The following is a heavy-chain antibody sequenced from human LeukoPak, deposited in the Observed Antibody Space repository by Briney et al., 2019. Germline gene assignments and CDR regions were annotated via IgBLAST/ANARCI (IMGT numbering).Heavy chain of an antibody. D-gene: IGHD6-19*01. CDR2: INSDGSST. CDR3: ARDRSIAVAGTTYYYYGMDV. V-gene: IGHV3-74*01. J-gene: IGHJ6*02. Sequence: PGGSLRLSCAASGFTFSSYWMHWVRQAPGKGLVWVSRINSDGSSTSYADSVKGRFTISRDNAKNTLYLQMNSLRAEDTAVYYCARDRSIAVAGTTYYYYGMDVWGQGTTVTVSS. CDR1: GFTFSSYW.